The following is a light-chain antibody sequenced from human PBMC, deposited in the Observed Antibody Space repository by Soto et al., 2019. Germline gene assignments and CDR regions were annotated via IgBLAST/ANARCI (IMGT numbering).Light chain of an antibody. V-gene: IGKV3-20*01. CDR1: KSVSNY. J-gene: IGKJ1*01. Sequence: EVVLTQSPGTLSLSPGEIAALCCRASKSVSNYVAWYQQKSGQPPRLLIYGASSRASGIPDRFSGSGSGTDFTLTISRVEPEDFAVYYCQQYKNWPLFGQGTKVDIK. CDR2: GAS. CDR3: QQYKNWPL.